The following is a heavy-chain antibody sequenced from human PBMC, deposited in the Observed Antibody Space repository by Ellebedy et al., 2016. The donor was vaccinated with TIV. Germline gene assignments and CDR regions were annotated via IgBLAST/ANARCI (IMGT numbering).Heavy chain of an antibody. Sequence: PGGSLRLSCAASGFTFSNYNMNRVRQAPGKGLEWVSCISRSSSYIYYADSVTGRFTISRDNAKNSLYLQMNSLRAEDTAVSYCARGIINDYGDYYYYYGMDVWGQGTTVTVSS. V-gene: IGHV3-21*01. CDR2: ISRSSSYI. J-gene: IGHJ6*02. D-gene: IGHD4-17*01. CDR1: GFTFSNYN. CDR3: ARGIINDYGDYYYYYGMDV.